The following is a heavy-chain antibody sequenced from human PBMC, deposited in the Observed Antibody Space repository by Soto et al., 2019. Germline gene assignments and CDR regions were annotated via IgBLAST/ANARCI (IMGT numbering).Heavy chain of an antibody. CDR1: GGSFSGYY. J-gene: IGHJ5*02. CDR3: ATGREMTTVTSWFDP. CDR2: INHSGST. Sequence: QVQLQQWGAGLLKPSETLSLTCAVYGGSFSGYYWSWIRQPPGKGLEWIGEINHSGSTNYNPSLKIRVTISVDTSKNQFSLKLSSVTAADTAVYYCATGREMTTVTSWFDPWGQGTLVTVSS. D-gene: IGHD4-4*01. V-gene: IGHV4-34*01.